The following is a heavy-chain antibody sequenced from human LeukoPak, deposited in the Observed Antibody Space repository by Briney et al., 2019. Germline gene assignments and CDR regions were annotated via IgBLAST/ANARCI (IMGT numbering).Heavy chain of an antibody. CDR3: AKDPWDY. CDR1: GFTFSSYG. Sequence: GGSLRLSCAALGFTFSSYGIHWVRQAPGKGPEWVAFVHYDGSNRYYADSVKGRFTVSRDNSKNTVYLEMNSLNSEDTAVYYCAKDPWDYWGQGTLVTVSS. V-gene: IGHV3-30*02. CDR2: VHYDGSNR. J-gene: IGHJ4*02.